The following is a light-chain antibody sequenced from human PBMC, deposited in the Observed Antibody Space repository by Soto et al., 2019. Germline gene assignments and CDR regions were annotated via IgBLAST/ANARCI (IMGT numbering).Light chain of an antibody. J-gene: IGLJ3*02. CDR1: NSGSKT. Sequence: SYELTQPPSVSVAPGQTARITCGGNNSGSKTVHWYQRKPGQAPVVVVFDDSHRPSGIPDRFSGSNSGNTPTLTISRVEAGDEADYYCQVWDSDTDHVVFGGGTKLTVL. CDR3: QVWDSDTDHVV. CDR2: DDS. V-gene: IGLV3-21*02.